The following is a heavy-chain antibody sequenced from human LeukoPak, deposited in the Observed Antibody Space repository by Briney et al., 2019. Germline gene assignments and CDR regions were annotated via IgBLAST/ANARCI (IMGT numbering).Heavy chain of an antibody. CDR1: GFTFRSYA. Sequence: GSLRLSCAASGFTFRSYAMSWVRQTPGKGLEWVSSISGGGGSTYYADSVKGRFTISRDNSKNTLYLQMSSRRAEDTAVYYCAKDGAGDWPDAFDIWGQGTMVTVSS. J-gene: IGHJ3*02. CDR2: ISGGGGST. D-gene: IGHD2-21*02. V-gene: IGHV3-23*01. CDR3: AKDGAGDWPDAFDI.